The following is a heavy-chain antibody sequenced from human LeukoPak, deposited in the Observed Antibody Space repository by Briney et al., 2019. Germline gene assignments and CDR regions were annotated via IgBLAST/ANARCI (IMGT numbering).Heavy chain of an antibody. D-gene: IGHD6-13*01. CDR3: TTSSSVIAAAAALDY. CDR2: IKSKTDGGTT. V-gene: IGHV3-15*01. J-gene: IGHJ4*02. CDR1: GFTFSSYA. Sequence: GGSLRLSCAASGFTFSSYAMSWVRQAPGKGLEWVGRIKSKTDGGTTDYAAPVKGRFTISRDDSKNTLYLQMNSLKTEDTAVYYCTTSSSVIAAAAALDYWGQGTLVTVSS.